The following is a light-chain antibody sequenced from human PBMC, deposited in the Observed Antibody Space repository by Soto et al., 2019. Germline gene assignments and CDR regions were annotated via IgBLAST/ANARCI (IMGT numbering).Light chain of an antibody. Sequence: QSALTQPASVSGSPGQSITISCTGTSSDVGSYNLVSWYQQHPGKAPKLMIYEGSKRPSGVSNRFSGSKSGNTASLTISGLQAEDEADYHCCSYVGSFVVFDGGTKLTVL. V-gene: IGLV2-23*01. CDR3: CSYVGSFVV. J-gene: IGLJ2*01. CDR1: SSDVGSYNL. CDR2: EGS.